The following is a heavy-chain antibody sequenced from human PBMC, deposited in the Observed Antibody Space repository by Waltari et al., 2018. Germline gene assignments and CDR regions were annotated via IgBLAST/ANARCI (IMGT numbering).Heavy chain of an antibody. CDR3: ARRYGDYLDY. Sequence: QLQLQESGPGLVKPSETLSLTCTVSGGSISSSSYYWGWIRQPPGKGLEWIGSIYYSGSTYYNPALKSRGTISGDTSKNQFSLKLSSVTAADTAVYYCARRYGDYLDYWGQGTLVTVSS. CDR1: GGSISSSSYY. J-gene: IGHJ4*02. CDR2: IYYSGST. D-gene: IGHD4-17*01. V-gene: IGHV4-39*01.